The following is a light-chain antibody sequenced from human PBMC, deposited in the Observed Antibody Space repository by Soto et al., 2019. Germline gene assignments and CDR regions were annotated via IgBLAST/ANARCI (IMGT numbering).Light chain of an antibody. J-gene: IGKJ4*01. Sequence: DIQLTQSPSSLSASIGDRVTITCRASQNIATHLNWYLQKPGKSPRLLIHAASTLEGEVASRFSGSGSGTEFTLTSASLQVEDSATYYCQQSHSAPLTFGGGTKLEIK. CDR1: QNIATH. CDR3: QQSHSAPLT. V-gene: IGKV1-39*01. CDR2: AAS.